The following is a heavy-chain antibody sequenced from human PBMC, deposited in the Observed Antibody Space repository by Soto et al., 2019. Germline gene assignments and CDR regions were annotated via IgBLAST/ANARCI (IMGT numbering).Heavy chain of an antibody. J-gene: IGHJ4*02. CDR1: GFTFSSYA. Sequence: GSLRLSCAASGFTFSSYAVSWARQTPGKGLEWVSTISASGAYTCYADSVKGRFTISRDNSKNTLYLQMRSLRAGDTATYYCAKEVIAARPYYFDYWGQGTLVTVSS. D-gene: IGHD6-6*01. CDR3: AKEVIAARPYYFDY. CDR2: ISASGAYT. V-gene: IGHV3-23*01.